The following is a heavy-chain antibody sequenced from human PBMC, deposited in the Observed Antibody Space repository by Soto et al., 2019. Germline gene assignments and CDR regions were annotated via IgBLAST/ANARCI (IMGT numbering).Heavy chain of an antibody. Sequence: QVQLQESGPGLMKPSQTLSLTCTVSGGSISSGDYYWSWIRQPPGKGLEWIGYIYHSGNTYYNPSLKSRVTISVDTSKNQFSLKLSSVTAADTAVYYCARERPDGARLDPWGQGTLVTVSS. CDR1: GGSISSGDYY. CDR2: IYHSGNT. CDR3: ARERPDGARLDP. V-gene: IGHV4-30-4*01. J-gene: IGHJ5*02. D-gene: IGHD6-6*01.